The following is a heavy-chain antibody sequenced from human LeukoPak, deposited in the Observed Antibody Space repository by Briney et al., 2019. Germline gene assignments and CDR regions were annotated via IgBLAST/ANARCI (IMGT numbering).Heavy chain of an antibody. CDR3: ARVGITMVRGVPHYYYYMDV. J-gene: IGHJ6*03. CDR1: GYTFTSYD. CDR2: MNPNSGNT. D-gene: IGHD3-10*01. Sequence: ASVKVSCKASGYTFTSYDINWVRQATGQGLEWMGWMNPNSGNTGYAQKFQGRVTITRNTSISTAYMELSSLRSEDTAVYYCARVGITMVRGVPHYYYYMDVWGKGTTVTVSS. V-gene: IGHV1-8*03.